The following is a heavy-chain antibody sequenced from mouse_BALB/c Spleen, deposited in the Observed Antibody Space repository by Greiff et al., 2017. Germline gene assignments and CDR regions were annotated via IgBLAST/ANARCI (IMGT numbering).Heavy chain of an antibody. V-gene: IGHV1S137*01. CDR2: ISTYYGDA. CDR3: TTGLLRDYYAMDY. J-gene: IGHJ4*01. CDR1: GYTFTDYA. D-gene: IGHD1-1*01. Sequence: VQLQQSGAELVRPGVSVKISCKGSGYTFTDYAMHWVKQSHAKSLEWIGVISTYYGDASYNQKFKSKATLTVDKSSSTAYMQLSSLTSEDSAVYYCTTGLLRDYYAMDYWGQGTSVTVSS.